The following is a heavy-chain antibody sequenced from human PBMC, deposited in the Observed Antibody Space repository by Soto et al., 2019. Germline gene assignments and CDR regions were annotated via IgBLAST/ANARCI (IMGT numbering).Heavy chain of an antibody. CDR2: INPNSGGT. CDR3: ARAIAAHYYYYYGMDV. CDR1: GYTFTGYY. V-gene: IGHV1-2*02. J-gene: IGHJ6*02. D-gene: IGHD6-6*01. Sequence: RASVKVSCKASGYTFTGYYMHWVRQAPGQGLEWMGWINPNSGGTNYAQKFQGRVTMTRDTSISTAYMELSRLRSDDTAVYYCARAIAAHYYYYYGMDVWGQGTTVTVSS.